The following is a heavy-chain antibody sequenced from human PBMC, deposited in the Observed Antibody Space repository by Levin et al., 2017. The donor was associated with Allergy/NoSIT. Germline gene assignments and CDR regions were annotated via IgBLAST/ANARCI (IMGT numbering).Heavy chain of an antibody. CDR1: GFTLSSYV. D-gene: IGHD2-21*01. J-gene: IGHJ4*02. CDR2: ITASTGAT. Sequence: AGGSLRLSCAASGFTLSSYVMAWVRQAPGKGLEWVSSITASTGATYYADSVKGRFSISRDNSKNTLYLQMNSLRVEDTAVYYCAKGPNNNGVQLWWTYWGQGTLVTVSS. V-gene: IGHV3-23*01. CDR3: AKGPNNNGVQLWWTY.